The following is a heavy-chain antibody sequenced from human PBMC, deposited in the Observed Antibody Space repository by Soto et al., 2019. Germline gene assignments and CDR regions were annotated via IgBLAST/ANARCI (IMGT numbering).Heavy chain of an antibody. Sequence: QVQLVESGGGVVQPGRSLRLSCAASGFTFSSYAMHWVSQGPDKGLEWVAVISYDGSNKYYADSVKGRFTISIDNSKNTLYLQMNSLRADDTAVYYCARGALEWELLGPFVYWGQGTLVTVSS. CDR1: GFTFSSYA. V-gene: IGHV3-30-3*01. J-gene: IGHJ4*02. D-gene: IGHD1-26*01. CDR2: ISYDGSNK. CDR3: ARGALEWELLGPFVY.